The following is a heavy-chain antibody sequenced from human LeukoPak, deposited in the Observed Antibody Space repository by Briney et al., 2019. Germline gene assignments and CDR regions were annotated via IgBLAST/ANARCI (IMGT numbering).Heavy chain of an antibody. CDR3: ARDKSSGYYFSDAFDI. CDR2: IYYSGST. Sequence: SETLSLTCTVSGGSISSYYWSWIRQPPGKGLEWIGYIYYSGSTNYNPSLKSRVTISVDTSKNQFSLKLSSVTAADTAVYYCARDKSSGYYFSDAFDIWGQGTMVTVSS. J-gene: IGHJ3*02. V-gene: IGHV4-59*01. CDR1: GGSISSYY. D-gene: IGHD3-22*01.